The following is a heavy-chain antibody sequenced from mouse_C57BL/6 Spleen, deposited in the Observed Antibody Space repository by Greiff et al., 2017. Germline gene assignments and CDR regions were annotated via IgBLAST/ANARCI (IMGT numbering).Heavy chain of an antibody. D-gene: IGHD1-1*01. J-gene: IGHJ2*01. CDR1: GYTFTDYE. CDR2: IDPETGGT. Sequence: QVQLQQSGAELVRPGASVTLSCKASGYTFTDYEMHWVKQTPVHGLEWIGAIDPETGGTAYNQKFKGKDILTADKSSSTAYMELRSLTSEDSAVYDCTSTVVDKDYVDYWGQGTTLTDSS. CDR3: TSTVVDKDYVDY. V-gene: IGHV1-15*01.